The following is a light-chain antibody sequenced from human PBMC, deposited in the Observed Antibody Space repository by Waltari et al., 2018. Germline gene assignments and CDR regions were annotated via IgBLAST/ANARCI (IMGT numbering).Light chain of an antibody. V-gene: IGKV3-15*01. J-gene: IGKJ1*01. CDR2: AAS. Sequence: EIVMTQSPSTLAVLPGRRVILSCRASQSISYNLAWYQQKPGQAPRLLIYAASTKASGIPARFSGSGSGTAFSLIISSLQSEDFAVYYCQQYNDRPRTFGQGTKLEIK. CDR1: QSISYN. CDR3: QQYNDRPRT.